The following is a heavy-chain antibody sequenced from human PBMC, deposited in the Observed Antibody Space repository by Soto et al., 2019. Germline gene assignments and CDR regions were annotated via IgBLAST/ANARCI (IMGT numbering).Heavy chain of an antibody. Sequence: QAGGSLRLSCAVSGFTFSSFWMSWVRQTPGKGLEWVANINQDGSEKYYVDSVKGRFTISRDNAKNSLYLQMNSLRAEDTAVYYRATDLIVGTAEYLEHWGQGTLVSV. CDR1: GFTFSSFW. V-gene: IGHV3-7*01. CDR2: INQDGSEK. D-gene: IGHD1-26*01. CDR3: ATDLIVGTAEYLEH. J-gene: IGHJ1*01.